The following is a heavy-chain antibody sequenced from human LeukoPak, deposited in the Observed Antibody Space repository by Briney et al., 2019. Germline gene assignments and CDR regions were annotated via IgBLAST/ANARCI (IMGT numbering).Heavy chain of an antibody. Sequence: GESLKISCKGSGYSFTSYWIGWVRQMPGKGLEWMGIIYPGGSDTRYSPSFQGQVTISADKSISTAYLQWSSLKASDTAMYYSARHTPLYGDYRRTCDYWGQGTLVTVSS. CDR3: ARHTPLYGDYRRTCDY. CDR2: IYPGGSDT. CDR1: GYSFTSYW. D-gene: IGHD4-17*01. J-gene: IGHJ4*02. V-gene: IGHV5-51*01.